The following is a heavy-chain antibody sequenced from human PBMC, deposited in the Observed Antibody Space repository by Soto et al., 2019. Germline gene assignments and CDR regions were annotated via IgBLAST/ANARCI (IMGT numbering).Heavy chain of an antibody. CDR1: GGSFSGYY. CDR2: INHSGST. D-gene: IGHD6-19*01. J-gene: IGHJ4*02. CDR3: ARVSYSSGWYFDY. Sequence: SETLSLTCAVYGGSFSGYYWSWIRQPPGKGLEWIGEINHSGSTNYNPSLKSRVTISVDTSKNQFSLKLSSVTAADTAVYYCARVSYSSGWYFDYWGQGTLVTVSS. V-gene: IGHV4-34*01.